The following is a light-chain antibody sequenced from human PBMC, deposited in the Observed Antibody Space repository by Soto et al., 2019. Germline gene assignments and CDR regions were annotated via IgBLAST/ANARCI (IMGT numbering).Light chain of an antibody. Sequence: SVLAQSPSASGTPGQGVTISCSGRSSNIGSNSVSWYQHLPGTAPKLVIYYTSRRPSGVPDRFSGSKSGTSASLAISGLQSEDEADYYCATWDDSLDGYFFGTGTKVTVL. CDR1: SSNIGSNS. V-gene: IGLV1-44*01. J-gene: IGLJ1*01. CDR3: ATWDDSLDGYF. CDR2: YTS.